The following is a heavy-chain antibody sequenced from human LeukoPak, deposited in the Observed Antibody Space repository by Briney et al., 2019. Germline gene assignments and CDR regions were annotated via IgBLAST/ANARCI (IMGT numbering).Heavy chain of an antibody. Sequence: SESLSLTCTVSGSSISSYFLSWIRQPAGKGLEWIGRTYSSGTTISNPSLKSRVTMSVDRFKSQFSLKVSSVTAADTAVYYCARGVSASSFDYWGPGTLVSVFS. CDR2: TYSSGTT. J-gene: IGHJ4*02. V-gene: IGHV4-4*07. CDR3: ARGVSASSFDY. CDR1: GSSISSYF.